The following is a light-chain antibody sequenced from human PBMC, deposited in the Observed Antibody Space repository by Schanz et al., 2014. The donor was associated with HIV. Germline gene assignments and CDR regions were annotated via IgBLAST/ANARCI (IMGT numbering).Light chain of an antibody. CDR3: SSYTSVTTLHVV. CDR2: DVS. J-gene: IGLJ2*01. CDR1: ISDVGGYNY. Sequence: HSALTQPASVSGSPGQSITISCTGTISDVGGYNYVSWYQQHSGKAPKLIIYDVSDRPLGVSNRFSGSKSGNTASLTISGLQAEDEAEYYCSSYTSVTTLHVVFGGGTKLTVL. V-gene: IGLV2-14*03.